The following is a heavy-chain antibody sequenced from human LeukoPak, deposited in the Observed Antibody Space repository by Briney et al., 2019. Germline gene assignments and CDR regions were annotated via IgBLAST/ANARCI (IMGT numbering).Heavy chain of an antibody. J-gene: IGHJ4*02. D-gene: IGHD3-22*01. Sequence: PGRSPRLSCAASGFTFSSYGMHWVRQAPGKGLEWVAVISYDGSNKYYADSVKGRFTISRDNSKNTLYLQMNSLRAEDTAVYYCAKDPVPYYYDSSGYYPVDYWGQGTLVTVSS. V-gene: IGHV3-30*18. CDR1: GFTFSSYG. CDR3: AKDPVPYYYDSSGYYPVDY. CDR2: ISYDGSNK.